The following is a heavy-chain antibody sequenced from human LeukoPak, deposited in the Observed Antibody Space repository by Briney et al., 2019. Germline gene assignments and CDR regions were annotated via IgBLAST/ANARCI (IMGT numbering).Heavy chain of an antibody. CDR2: IYSGGST. J-gene: IGHJ4*02. D-gene: IGHD2-21*02. CDR3: AKAYCRGDCHEDY. Sequence: PGGSLRLSCAASGFSVSRNYMTWVRQAPGEGLEWVSLIYSGGSTSYADSVKGRFTISRDNSKNTLYLQRNSLRAEDTAVYYCAKAYCRGDCHEDYWGQGTLVSVSS. CDR1: GFSVSRNY. V-gene: IGHV3-66*01.